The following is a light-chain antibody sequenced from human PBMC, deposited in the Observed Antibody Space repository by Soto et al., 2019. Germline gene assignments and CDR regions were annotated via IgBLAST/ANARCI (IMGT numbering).Light chain of an antibody. Sequence: QSALTQPASVSGSPGQTITMSCTGSSSDVGGYNYVSWYQQHPDRAPKLMIYEVNNRPSGVSHRFSGSKSGNTASLTISGLQTEDEADYYCSSYTSSSTQVLGGGTKVTVL. CDR2: EVN. CDR1: SSDVGGYNY. V-gene: IGLV2-14*01. CDR3: SSYTSSSTQV. J-gene: IGLJ3*02.